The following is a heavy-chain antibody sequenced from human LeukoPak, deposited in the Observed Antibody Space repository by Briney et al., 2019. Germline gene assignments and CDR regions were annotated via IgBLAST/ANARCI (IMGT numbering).Heavy chain of an antibody. CDR3: ATQGLYYYYMDV. CDR1: GYSISSGYY. CDR2: IYYSGST. Sequence: PSETLSLTCTVSGYSISSGYYWGWIRQPPGKGLEWIGSIYYSGSTYYNPSLKSRVTISVDTSKNQFSLKLSSVTAADTAVYYCATQGLYYYYMDVWGKGTTVTISS. V-gene: IGHV4-38-2*02. J-gene: IGHJ6*03.